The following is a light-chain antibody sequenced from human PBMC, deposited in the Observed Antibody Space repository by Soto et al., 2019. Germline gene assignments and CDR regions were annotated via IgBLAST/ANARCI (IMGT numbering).Light chain of an antibody. V-gene: IGLV3-21*02. CDR3: QVWDNVRDQVV. J-gene: IGLJ2*01. CDR1: NIGSYS. CDR2: DDS. Sequence: SSELTQPPSVSVAPGQTATIICGGKNIGSYSVHWYQHKPGQAPILVVHDDSDRPSGIPERFSGSNSGNTATLTISRVEVADEADYYCQVWDNVRDQVVLAGGTKLTVL.